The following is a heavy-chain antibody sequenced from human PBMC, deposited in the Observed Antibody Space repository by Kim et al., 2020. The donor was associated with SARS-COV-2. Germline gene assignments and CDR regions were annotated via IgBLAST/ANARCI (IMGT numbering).Heavy chain of an antibody. CDR3: ASQPHAAAGTWCFDY. CDR1: GYIVTGHY. Sequence: ASVKVSCKTSGYIVTGHYLHWVRQAPGQGLEWMGWISPDTGGTNYAEKFQDRVTMTRDTSIRTAYMELNSLRSDDTAVYHCASQPHAAAGTWCFDYWGQG. V-gene: IGHV1-2*02. J-gene: IGHJ4*02. CDR2: ISPDTGGT. D-gene: IGHD6-19*01.